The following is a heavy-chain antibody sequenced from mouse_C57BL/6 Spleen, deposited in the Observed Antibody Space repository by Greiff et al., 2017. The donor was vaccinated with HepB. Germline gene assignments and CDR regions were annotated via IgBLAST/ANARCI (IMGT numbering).Heavy chain of an antibody. V-gene: IGHV1-72*01. Sequence: VQLQQPGAELVKPGASVKLSCKASGYTFTSYWMHWVKQRPGRGLEWIGRIDPNSGGTKYNEKFKSKATLTVDKPSSTAYMQLSSLTSEDSAVYYCARHLRIYYGYDDYFDYWGQGTTLTVSS. CDR1: GYTFTSYW. CDR3: ARHLRIYYGYDDYFDY. J-gene: IGHJ2*01. CDR2: IDPNSGGT. D-gene: IGHD2-2*01.